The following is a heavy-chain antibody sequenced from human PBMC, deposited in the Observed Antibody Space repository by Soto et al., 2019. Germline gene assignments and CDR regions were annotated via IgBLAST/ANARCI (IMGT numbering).Heavy chain of an antibody. D-gene: IGHD1-26*01. CDR2: INHSGST. J-gene: IGHJ5*02. CDR1: GGSFSGYY. Sequence: SETLSLTCAVYGGSFSGYYWSWIRQPPGKGLEWIGEINHSGSTNYNPSLKSRVTISVDTSKNQFSLKLSSVTAADTAVYYCAVAVGATRSDYNWFDPWGQGTLVTVSS. CDR3: AVAVGATRSDYNWFDP. V-gene: IGHV4-34*01.